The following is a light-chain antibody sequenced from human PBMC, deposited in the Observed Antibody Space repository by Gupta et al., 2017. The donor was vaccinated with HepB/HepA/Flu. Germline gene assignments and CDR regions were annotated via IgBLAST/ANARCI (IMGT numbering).Light chain of an antibody. CDR3: QQYKNWPPIT. CDR1: QKVYNS. Sequence: VITHSPATLSLSPGERATLSCRASQKVYNSLAWYQQKPGQAPRLLIYGTSTRATGIPARFSGEGYGKEFTLSISSRQSEDSAIYYCQQYKNWPPITFGGGTRVEI. V-gene: IGKV3-15*01. J-gene: IGKJ4*01. CDR2: GTS.